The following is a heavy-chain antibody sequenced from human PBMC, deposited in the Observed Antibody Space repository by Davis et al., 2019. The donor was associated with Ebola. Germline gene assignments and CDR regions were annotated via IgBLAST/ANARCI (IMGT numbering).Heavy chain of an antibody. Sequence: GESLKISCAASGFTVSSYYMSWVRQAPGKGLEWVSAISGSGGNTYYADSVKGRFTISRDNSKNTLYLQMNSLRAEDTAVYYCARAEQLVIGWRGVHPFDYWGQGTPVTVSS. CDR3: ARAEQLVIGWRGVHPFDY. CDR2: ISGSGGNT. V-gene: IGHV3-23*01. J-gene: IGHJ4*02. D-gene: IGHD6-13*01. CDR1: GFTVSSYY.